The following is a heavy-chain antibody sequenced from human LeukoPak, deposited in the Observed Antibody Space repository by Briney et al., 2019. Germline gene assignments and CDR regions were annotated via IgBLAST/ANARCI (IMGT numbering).Heavy chain of an antibody. J-gene: IGHJ4*02. D-gene: IGHD6-13*01. CDR1: GFAFSSYA. V-gene: IGHV3-30*04. CDR2: ISYDGSNK. Sequence: PGGSLRLSCAASGFAFSSYAMHWVRQAPGKGLEWVAVISYDGSNKYYADSVKGRFTISRDNSKNTLYLQMNSLRAEDTAVYYCARDRQIYSSSWYFDYFDYWGQGTLVTVSS. CDR3: ARDRQIYSSSWYFDYFDY.